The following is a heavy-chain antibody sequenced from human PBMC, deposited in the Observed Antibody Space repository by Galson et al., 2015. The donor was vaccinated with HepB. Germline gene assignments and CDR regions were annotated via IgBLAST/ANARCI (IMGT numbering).Heavy chain of an antibody. J-gene: IGHJ6*02. CDR2: ISSSGSTI. V-gene: IGHV3-11*01. D-gene: IGHD2-2*01. CDR1: GFTFSDYY. Sequence: SLRLSCAASGFTFSDYYMSWIRQAPGKGLEWVSYISSSGSTIYYADSVKGRFTISRDNAKNSLYLQMNSLRSEDTAVYYCARDLGMPAAISDYYYYGMDVWGQGTTVTVSS. CDR3: ARDLGMPAAISDYYYYGMDV.